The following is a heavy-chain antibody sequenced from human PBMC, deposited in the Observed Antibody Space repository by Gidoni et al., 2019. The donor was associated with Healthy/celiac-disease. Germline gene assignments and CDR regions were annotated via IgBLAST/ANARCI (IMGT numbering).Heavy chain of an antibody. J-gene: IGHJ4*02. Sequence: QVPLVESGGGVVKPGRSLRISCPASGFTFSSYGMHWVRQAPGKGLEWVAVISYDGSNKYYADSVKGRFTISRDNSKNTLYLQMNSLRAEDTAVYYCAKDKSMEGAYYFDYWGQGTLVTVSS. CDR2: ISYDGSNK. CDR3: AKDKSMEGAYYFDY. V-gene: IGHV3-30*18. D-gene: IGHD1-26*01. CDR1: GFTFSSYG.